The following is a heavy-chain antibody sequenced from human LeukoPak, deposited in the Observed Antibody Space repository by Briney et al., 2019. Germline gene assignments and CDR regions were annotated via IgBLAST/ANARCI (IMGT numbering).Heavy chain of an antibody. V-gene: IGHV4-59*08. D-gene: IGHD2-2*01. J-gene: IGHJ4*02. Sequence: SETLSLTCTVSGGSISSYYWSWIRQPPGKGLEWIGYIYYSGSTNYNPSLKSRVTISVDTSKNQFSLKLSSGTAADTAVYYCARYIVVVAYFDYWGQGTLVTVSS. CDR1: GGSISSYY. CDR3: ARYIVVVAYFDY. CDR2: IYYSGST.